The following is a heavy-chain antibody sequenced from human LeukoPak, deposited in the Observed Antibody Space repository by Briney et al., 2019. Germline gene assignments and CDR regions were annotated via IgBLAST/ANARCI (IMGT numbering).Heavy chain of an antibody. CDR3: ARHVGYVSFWSDFDY. CDR1: GGSISSYY. CDR2: IYYSGST. Sequence: SETLSLTCTVSGGSISSYYWSWIRQPPGKGLEWIGYIYYSGSTNYNPSLKSRVTISVDTSKNQFSLKLSSVTAADTAVYYCARHVGYVSFWSDFDYWGQGTLVTVSS. D-gene: IGHD3-3*01. J-gene: IGHJ4*02. V-gene: IGHV4-59*08.